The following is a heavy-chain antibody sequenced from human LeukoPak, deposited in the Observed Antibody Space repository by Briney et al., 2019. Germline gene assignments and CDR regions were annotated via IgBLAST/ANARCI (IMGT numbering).Heavy chain of an antibody. CDR1: GGFFSGYY. D-gene: IGHD5-24*01. J-gene: IGHJ4*02. V-gene: IGHV4-34*01. Sequence: SETLSLTCAVNGGFFSGYYWSWIRQPPGKGLEWIGEINHSGITNYNPSLKSRVTISVDTSKNQFSLKLSSVTPADTAVYYCARASGWLQDFDYWGQGTLVTVSS. CDR2: INHSGIT. CDR3: ARASGWLQDFDY.